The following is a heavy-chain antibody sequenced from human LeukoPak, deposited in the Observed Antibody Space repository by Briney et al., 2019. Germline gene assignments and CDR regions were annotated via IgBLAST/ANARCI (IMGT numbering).Heavy chain of an antibody. CDR1: GGSFSGYY. CDR3: ARSITIFGVVITYNWFDP. D-gene: IGHD3-3*01. J-gene: IGHJ5*02. CDR2: INHSGST. V-gene: IGHV4-34*01. Sequence: SETLSLTCAVYGGSFSGYYWSWIRQPPGKGLGWIGEINHSGSTNYNPSLKSRVTISVDTSKNQFSLKLSSVTAADTAVYYCARSITIFGVVITYNWFDPWGQGTLVTVSS.